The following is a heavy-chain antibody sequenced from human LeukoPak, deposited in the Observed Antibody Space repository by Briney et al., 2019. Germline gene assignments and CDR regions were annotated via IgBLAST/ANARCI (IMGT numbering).Heavy chain of an antibody. CDR2: ISWNSGSI. CDR3: ARHAVAGTPDAFDI. D-gene: IGHD6-19*01. Sequence: GGSLRLSCAASGFTFDDYAMHWVRHAPGKGLEWVSGISWNSGSIGYADSVKGRFTISRDNAKNSLYLQMYSLRAEDTALYYCARHAVAGTPDAFDIWGQGTMVTVSS. J-gene: IGHJ3*02. CDR1: GFTFDDYA. V-gene: IGHV3-9*01.